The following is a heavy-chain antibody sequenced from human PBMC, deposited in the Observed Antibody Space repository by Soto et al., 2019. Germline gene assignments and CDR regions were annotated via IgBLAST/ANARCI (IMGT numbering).Heavy chain of an antibody. CDR1: GFTFSRYG. J-gene: IGHJ4*02. D-gene: IGHD6-19*01. CDR3: AKDYPGGSGWYLFDY. CDR2: ISYDGGNK. Sequence: VPLVESGGVVVQPGRSLRLSCAASGFTFSRYGMHWVRQAPGKGLEWVAVISYDGGNKYSADSVRGRFTISRDNSKNTLYLQMNCLRAEDTAVYYWAKDYPGGSGWYLFDYGGQGTLVIVGS. V-gene: IGHV3-30*18.